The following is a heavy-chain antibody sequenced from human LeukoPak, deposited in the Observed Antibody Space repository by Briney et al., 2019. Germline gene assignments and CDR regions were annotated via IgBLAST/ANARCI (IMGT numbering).Heavy chain of an antibody. J-gene: IGHJ4*02. V-gene: IGHV4-59*01. Sequence: QVQLQESGPGLVKPSETLSLTCTVSGGPISSYYWGWIRQPPGKGLEWIAYIYHSGGTNCNPSLKSRVTISVDTSKNQISLKLSSVTAADTAVYYCARDKQPGDYWGQGTLVTVSS. CDR2: IYHSGGT. D-gene: IGHD6-13*01. CDR1: GGPISSYY. CDR3: ARDKQPGDY.